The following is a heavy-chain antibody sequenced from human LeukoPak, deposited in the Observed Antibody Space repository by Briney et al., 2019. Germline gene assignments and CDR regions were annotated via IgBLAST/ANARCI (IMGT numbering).Heavy chain of an antibody. V-gene: IGHV3-23*01. D-gene: IGHD2-2*01. CDR3: AKWNVVVPVSLFWFDS. CDR1: GFTFSSYA. Sequence: GGSLRLSCAASGFTFSSYAMSWVRQAPGKGLEWVSGISGNSGSIYYEDSVKGRFTIFRDNPKNTVYLQMNSLRPEDTATYYCAKWNVVVPVSLFWFDSWGQGTLVTVSS. J-gene: IGHJ5*01. CDR2: ISGNSGSI.